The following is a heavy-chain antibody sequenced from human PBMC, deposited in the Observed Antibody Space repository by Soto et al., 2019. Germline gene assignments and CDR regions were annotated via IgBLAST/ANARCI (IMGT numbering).Heavy chain of an antibody. CDR1: GGTFSSYA. V-gene: IGHV1-69*04. Sequence: SVKVSCKASGGTFSSYAISWVRQAPGQGLEWMGRIIPILGIANYAQKFQGRVTITADKSTSTAYMELSSLRSEDTAVYYCARDKGGMIVPVGISAFDIWGQGTMVTVSS. CDR2: IIPILGIA. J-gene: IGHJ3*02. CDR3: ARDKGGMIVPVGISAFDI. D-gene: IGHD3-22*01.